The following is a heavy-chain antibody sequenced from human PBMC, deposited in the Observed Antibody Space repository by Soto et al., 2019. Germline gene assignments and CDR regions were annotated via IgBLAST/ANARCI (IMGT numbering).Heavy chain of an antibody. CDR1: GGSFSGYY. D-gene: IGHD1-26*01. J-gene: IGHJ3*02. V-gene: IGHV4-34*01. CDR2: INHSGST. CDR3: ARGLGGDAFDI. Sequence: SETLSLTCAVSGGSFSGYYWSWIRQPPGKGLEWIGEINHSGSTNYNPSLKSRVTISVDTSKNQFSLKLSSVTAADTAVYYCARGLGGDAFDIWGQGTMVTVSS.